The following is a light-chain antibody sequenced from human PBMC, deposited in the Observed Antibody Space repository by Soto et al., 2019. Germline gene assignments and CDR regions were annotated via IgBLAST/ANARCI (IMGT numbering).Light chain of an antibody. J-gene: IGLJ2*01. CDR1: ISDFGRYNL. CDR3: CSYAGGASVV. Sequence: QSVLTQPASVSGSPGQSITISCTGTISDFGRYNLVSWYQQHPDIAPKLIIYEDIERPSGVSHRFSGSTSGNTASLTISGIQTEDEAKYFCCSYAGGASVVFGGWTQLTV. V-gene: IGLV2-23*01. CDR2: EDI.